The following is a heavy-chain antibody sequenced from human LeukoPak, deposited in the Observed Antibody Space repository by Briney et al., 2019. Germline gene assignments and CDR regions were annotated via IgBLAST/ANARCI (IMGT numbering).Heavy chain of an antibody. J-gene: IGHJ6*02. V-gene: IGHV1-69*04. Sequence: SVKVSCTASGGTFRSYAINWVRQAPGQGLEWMGRIIPMLSITNYAQKLQGRVTITADKSTNTAYMELSSLRSEDTAVYYCATYNVDYYDTSDGMDVWGQGTTVTVSS. CDR2: IIPMLSIT. CDR1: GGTFRSYA. CDR3: ATYNVDYYDTSDGMDV. D-gene: IGHD3-22*01.